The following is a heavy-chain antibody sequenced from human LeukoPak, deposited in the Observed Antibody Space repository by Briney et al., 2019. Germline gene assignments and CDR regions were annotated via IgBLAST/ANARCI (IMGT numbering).Heavy chain of an antibody. CDR1: GFTFSNYA. J-gene: IGHJ4*02. CDR3: TTAVRFGDLIFDY. CDR2: IKSKIDGGTT. Sequence: GGSLRLSCAASGFTFSNYAMTWVRQAPGKGLEWVGRIKSKIDGGTTDYAAPVKGRFTISRDDSKNTLYLQMNSLKTEDTAVYYCTTAVRFGDLIFDYWGQGALVTVSS. D-gene: IGHD3-10*01. V-gene: IGHV3-15*01.